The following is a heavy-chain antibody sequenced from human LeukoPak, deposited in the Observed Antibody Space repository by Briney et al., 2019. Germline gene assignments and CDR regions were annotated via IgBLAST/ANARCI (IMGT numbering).Heavy chain of an antibody. V-gene: IGHV3-30*02. CDR1: GFTFSSYD. J-gene: IGHJ1*01. CDR3: AKKTLAATQAYGGFEDEYFQH. CDR2: IRYNGSNK. Sequence: PGGSLRLSCAASGFTFSSYDMHWVRQAPGKGLEWVAFIRYNGSNKYYADSVKRRSTISRDNSKNTLYLQMNSLRAEDTAVYYCAKKTLAATQAYGGFEDEYFQHWGQGTLVTVSS. D-gene: IGHD2-15*01.